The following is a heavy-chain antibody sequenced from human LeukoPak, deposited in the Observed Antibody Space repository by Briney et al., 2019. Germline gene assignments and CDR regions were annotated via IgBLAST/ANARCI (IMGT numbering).Heavy chain of an antibody. V-gene: IGHV4-39*01. D-gene: IGHD2-15*01. CDR3: ARHENIVVVVAATGFDN. CDR1: GGSISSSSHF. J-gene: IGHJ4*02. CDR2: IYYSGNT. Sequence: PSETLSLTCTVSGGSISSSSHFWTWIRQPPGKGLEWIGRIYYSGNTYYNSSLKSRVTISVDTSKNQFSLKLSSVTAADTAVYYCARHENIVVVVAATGFDNWGQGTLVTVSS.